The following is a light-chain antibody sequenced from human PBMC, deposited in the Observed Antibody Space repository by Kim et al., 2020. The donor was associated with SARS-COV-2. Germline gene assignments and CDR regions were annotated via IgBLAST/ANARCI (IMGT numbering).Light chain of an antibody. J-gene: IGKJ2*01. CDR3: QQSHSSPVT. V-gene: IGKV1-39*01. CDR1: QDIVNY. CDR2: GAS. Sequence: DIQMTQSPSSLSASLGAGVTISCRASQDIVNYLNWYQQKPGKAPKLLIFGASSLQSGVPSRFRGSGSGTDFTLTISGLQSEDFATYYCQQSHSSPVTFGQGPKLEI.